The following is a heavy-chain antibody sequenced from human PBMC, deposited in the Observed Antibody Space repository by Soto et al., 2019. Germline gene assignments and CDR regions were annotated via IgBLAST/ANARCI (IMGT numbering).Heavy chain of an antibody. Sequence: EVQLVESGGGLVQPGGSLRLSCVASGFNLKTDWMSWVRQAPGKGLEWVANIKEDGSEEHYVDSVKGRFTISRDNAKNSLNLHMDSLRVEDTAVYYWARHHQYCSGGACYPLLDYWAQGTLVTVSS. V-gene: IGHV3-7*01. CDR3: ARHHQYCSGGACYPLLDY. D-gene: IGHD2-15*01. CDR2: IKEDGSEE. CDR1: GFNLKTDW. J-gene: IGHJ4*02.